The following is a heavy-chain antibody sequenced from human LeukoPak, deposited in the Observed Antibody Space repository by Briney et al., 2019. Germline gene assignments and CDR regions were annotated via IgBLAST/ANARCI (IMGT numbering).Heavy chain of an antibody. Sequence: PSETLSLTCTVSGGSISSYYWSWIRQPPGKGLEWIGYIYYSGSTNYNPSLKSRVTISVDTSKNQFSLKLSSVTAADTAVYYCARDKRYSGSYHFDYWGQGTLVTVSS. V-gene: IGHV4-59*12. D-gene: IGHD1-26*01. CDR3: ARDKRYSGSYHFDY. J-gene: IGHJ4*02. CDR1: GGSISSYY. CDR2: IYYSGST.